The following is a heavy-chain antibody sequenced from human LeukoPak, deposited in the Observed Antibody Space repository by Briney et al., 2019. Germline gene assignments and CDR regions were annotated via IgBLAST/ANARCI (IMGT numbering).Heavy chain of an antibody. Sequence: ASVKVSCKASGYTFTGYYIHWVRQAPGQGLEWMGWINPNSGGTNYAQKFQGWVTMTRDTSISTAYMELSRLRSDDTAVYYCARGAMVRGVIMNDAFDIWGQGTMVTVSS. D-gene: IGHD3-10*01. CDR2: INPNSGGT. CDR1: GYTFTGYY. J-gene: IGHJ3*02. V-gene: IGHV1-2*04. CDR3: ARGAMVRGVIMNDAFDI.